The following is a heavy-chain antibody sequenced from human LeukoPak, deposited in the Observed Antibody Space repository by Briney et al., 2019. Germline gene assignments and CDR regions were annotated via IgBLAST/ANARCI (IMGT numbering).Heavy chain of an antibody. J-gene: IGHJ6*03. CDR2: INPSGGST. CDR1: GYTFTSYY. V-gene: IGHV1-46*01. CDR3: ARDGVLAVAGPRYYYYYMDV. D-gene: IGHD6-19*01. Sequence: ASVKVSCKASGYTFTSYYMHWVRQAPGQGLEWMGIINPSGGSTSYAQKFQGRVTMTRDTSTSTVYMELSSLRSEDTAVYYCARDGVLAVAGPRYYYYYMDVWGKGTTVTVSS.